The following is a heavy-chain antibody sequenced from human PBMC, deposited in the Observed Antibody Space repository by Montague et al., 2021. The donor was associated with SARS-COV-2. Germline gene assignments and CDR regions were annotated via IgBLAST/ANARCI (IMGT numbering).Heavy chain of an antibody. CDR3: ARGLGGSHYYFDY. D-gene: IGHD1-26*01. V-gene: IGHV3-30-3*01. J-gene: IGHJ4*02. CDR1: GFTFSTYA. CDR2: ISYDGSNK. Sequence: SLRLSCAASGFTFSTYAMHWVRQAPGKGLEWVAVISYDGSNKYYADSVKGRFTISRDNSKNTLYLQMNSLRAGDTAVYYCARGLGGSHYYFDYWGQGTLVTVSS.